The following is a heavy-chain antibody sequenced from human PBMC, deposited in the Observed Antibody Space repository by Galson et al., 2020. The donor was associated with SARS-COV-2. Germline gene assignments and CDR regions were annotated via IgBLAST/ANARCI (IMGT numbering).Heavy chain of an antibody. CDR2: IKGDGSYT. Sequence: GESLKISCATSGFTFSNYWMHWVRQVAGKGLVHVSRIKGDGSYTNYADSVRGRFTISRDNAKNTLYLQIDNLRAEDTAVYYCARDHFGYNSLDYWGQGTLITVSS. CDR1: GFTFSNYW. D-gene: IGHD5-12*01. J-gene: IGHJ4*02. CDR3: ARDHFGYNSLDY. V-gene: IGHV3-74*01.